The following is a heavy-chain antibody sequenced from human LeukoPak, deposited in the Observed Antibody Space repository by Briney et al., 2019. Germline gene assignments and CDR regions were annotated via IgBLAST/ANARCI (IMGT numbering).Heavy chain of an antibody. CDR2: IYYSGST. V-gene: IGHV4-59*01. Sequence: SETLSLTCSVSGDSISSYYWSWIRQPPGKGLEWIGYIYYSGSTNYNPSLKSRVTISVDTSKNQFSLKLSSVTAADTAVYYCARGGYYDYVWGSYRPGGYYFDYWGQGTLVTVSS. J-gene: IGHJ4*02. CDR1: GDSISSYY. CDR3: ARGGYYDYVWGSYRPGGYYFDY. D-gene: IGHD3-16*02.